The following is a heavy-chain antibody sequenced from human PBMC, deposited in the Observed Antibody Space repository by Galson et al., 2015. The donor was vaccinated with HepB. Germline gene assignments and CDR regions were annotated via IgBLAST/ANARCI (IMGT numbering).Heavy chain of an antibody. CDR3: ARASGYHIY. CDR2: IGEDGSEK. J-gene: IGHJ4*02. Sequence: SLRLSCAASGFTFSNYWMTWVRQAPGKGLEWVANIGEDGSEKHYVDSVKGRFTISRDNAKNSLYLQMNSLRADDTAVYYCARASGYHIYWGQGTLVTVSS. V-gene: IGHV3-7*03. CDR1: GFTFSNYW. D-gene: IGHD3-22*01.